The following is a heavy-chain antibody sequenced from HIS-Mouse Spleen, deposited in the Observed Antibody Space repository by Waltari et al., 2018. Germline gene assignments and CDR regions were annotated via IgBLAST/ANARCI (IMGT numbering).Heavy chain of an antibody. D-gene: IGHD6-13*01. CDR3: AREIPYSSSWYDWYFDL. CDR1: GGSISSSSYY. Sequence: QLQLQESGPGLVKPSATLSLTCTVSGGSISSSSYYWGWIRQPPRKGLEWIGSIYYSGSTYYNPSLKSRVTISVDTSKNQFSLKLSSVTAADTAVYYCAREIPYSSSWYDWYFDLWGRGTLVTVSS. CDR2: IYYSGST. V-gene: IGHV4-39*07. J-gene: IGHJ2*01.